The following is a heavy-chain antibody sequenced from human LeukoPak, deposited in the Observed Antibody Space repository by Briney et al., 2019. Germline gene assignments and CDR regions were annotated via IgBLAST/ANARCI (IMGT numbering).Heavy chain of an antibody. J-gene: IGHJ5*02. V-gene: IGHV4-31*03. CDR1: GGSISSGGYY. CDR3: ARDRFSRFYP. CDR2: IYYSGSA. D-gene: IGHD6-13*01. Sequence: SETLSLTCTVSGGSISSGGYYWSWIRQHPGKGLEWIGYIYYSGSAYYNPSLKSRATISVETSKNKFSLKLSSVTAADTAVYYCARDRFSRFYPWGQGTLVTVSS.